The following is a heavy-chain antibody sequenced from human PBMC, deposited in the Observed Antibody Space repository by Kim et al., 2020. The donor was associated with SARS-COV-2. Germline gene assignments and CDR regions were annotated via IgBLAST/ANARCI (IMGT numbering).Heavy chain of an antibody. J-gene: IGHJ4*02. CDR2: INPNSGGT. D-gene: IGHD2-2*01. CDR3: ARGGRLGYCSSTSCETPLYY. CDR1: GYTFTGYY. Sequence: ASVKVSCKASGYTFTGYYMHWVRQAPGQGLEWMGWINPNSGGTNYAQKFQGRVTMTRDTSISTAYMELSRLRSDDTAVYYCARGGRLGYCSSTSCETPLYYWGQGTLVTVSS. V-gene: IGHV1-2*02.